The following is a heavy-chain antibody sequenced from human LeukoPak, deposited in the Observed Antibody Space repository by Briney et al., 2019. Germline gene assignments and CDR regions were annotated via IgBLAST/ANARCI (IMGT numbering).Heavy chain of an antibody. CDR1: GFTFTDYW. J-gene: IGHJ3*01. V-gene: IGHV3-74*01. Sequence: GGSLRLSCAASGFTFTDYWMHWVRQRPGEGLVWVSHISTDGGRTNYADSVKDRFTTSRDNTKNTVYLQMSSLRAEDAAVYYCSPGFAFDVWGQGTMVTVSS. D-gene: IGHD2-15*01. CDR2: ISTDGGRT. CDR3: SPGFAFDV.